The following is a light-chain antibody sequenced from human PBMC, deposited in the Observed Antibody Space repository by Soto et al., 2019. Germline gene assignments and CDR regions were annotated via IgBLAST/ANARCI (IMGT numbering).Light chain of an antibody. J-gene: IGLJ2*01. CDR2: CDS. V-gene: IGLV3-12*02. Sequence: SYELTQPHSVSVATAQMARITCGGKNIGSKPVHWYQQKAGQDPVPVIYCDSNRPSRNPERYSGSNQRNTATLATSRIEAGDEADSHCKVWVSSSDNPVVFGRGTKLTVL. CDR1: NIGSKP. CDR3: KVWVSSSDNPVV.